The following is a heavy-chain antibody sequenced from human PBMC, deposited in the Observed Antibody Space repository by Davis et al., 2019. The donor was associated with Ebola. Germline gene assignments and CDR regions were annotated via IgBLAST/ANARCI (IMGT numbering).Heavy chain of an antibody. CDR1: GGSFSGYY. Sequence: SETLSLTCAVYGGSFSGYYWSWIRQPPGKGLEWIGEITHSGSTNYNPSLKSRLTISVDTSKNELSLKLTSMTAADTAVYYCARRGTSGWYRNWGQGNLVTVSS. V-gene: IGHV4-34*01. D-gene: IGHD6-19*01. J-gene: IGHJ4*02. CDR3: ARRGTSGWYRN. CDR2: ITHSGST.